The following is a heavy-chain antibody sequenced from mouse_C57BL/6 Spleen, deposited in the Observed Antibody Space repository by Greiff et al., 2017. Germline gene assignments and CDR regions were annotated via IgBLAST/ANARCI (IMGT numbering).Heavy chain of an antibody. CDR1: GYTFTSYD. J-gene: IGHJ1*03. D-gene: IGHD1-1*01. CDR2: IYPRDGST. V-gene: IGHV1-85*01. Sequence: QVQLQQSGPELVKPGASVKLSCKASGYTFTSYDINWVKQRPGQGLEWIGWIYPRDGSTKYNEKFKGKATLTVDTSSSTAYMELHSLPSEDYAVYFCARGDYYGSSPGYFDVWGTGTTVTVSS. CDR3: ARGDYYGSSPGYFDV.